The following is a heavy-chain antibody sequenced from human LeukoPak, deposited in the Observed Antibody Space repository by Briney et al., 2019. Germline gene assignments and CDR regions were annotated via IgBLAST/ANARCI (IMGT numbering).Heavy chain of an antibody. CDR3: ARIGISARGTNFHH. D-gene: IGHD6-13*01. J-gene: IGHJ1*01. CDR2: INSNSADT. Sequence: ASVKVSCKTSGYSFIDYYIHWVRQAPGQGLEWMGWINSNSADTNYAQNFQGRVTMTRDTSISTAYMELSRLRSDDTALYYCARIGISARGTNFHHWGQGTLVTVSS. V-gene: IGHV1-2*02. CDR1: GYSFIDYY.